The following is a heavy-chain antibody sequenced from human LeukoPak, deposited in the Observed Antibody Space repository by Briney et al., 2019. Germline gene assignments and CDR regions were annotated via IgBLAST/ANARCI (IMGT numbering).Heavy chain of an antibody. D-gene: IGHD3-3*01. V-gene: IGHV1-2*02. CDR3: ARMGVVITPFDY. J-gene: IGHJ4*02. CDR1: GYTFADYY. Sequence: ASVKVSCKASGYTFADYYMQWVRQAPGQGLEWMGWINPNSGGTNYAQKFQGRVTMTRDTSISTAYMELSSLRSDDSAVYYCARMGVVITPFDYWGQGTLVTVSS. CDR2: INPNSGGT.